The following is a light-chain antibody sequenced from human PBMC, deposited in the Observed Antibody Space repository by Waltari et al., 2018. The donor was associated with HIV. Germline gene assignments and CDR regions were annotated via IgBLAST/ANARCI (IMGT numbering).Light chain of an antibody. CDR2: DVS. CDR1: SSDIGRYKF. J-gene: IGLJ1*01. V-gene: IGLV2-14*03. Sequence: QSALTQPASVSGSPGQSITISCTGTSSDIGRYKFVSWYQQHPGKAPKPLSYDVSNLAPGVSNRFSGSKSADTASLTIFGLQAEDEADYYCSSYTNSDTRVFGTGTKVTVL. CDR3: SSYTNSDTRV.